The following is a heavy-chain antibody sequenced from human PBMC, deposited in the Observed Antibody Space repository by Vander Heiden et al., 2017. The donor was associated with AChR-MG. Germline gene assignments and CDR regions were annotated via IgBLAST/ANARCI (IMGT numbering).Heavy chain of an antibody. CDR3: ARVRAAAGPYYYYGMDV. D-gene: IGHD6-13*01. J-gene: IGHJ6*02. V-gene: IGHV3-66*01. CDR2: IYSGGST. Sequence: EVQLVESGGGLVQPGGSLRLSCAASGFPVSSNYMSWVRQAPGKGLEWVSVIYSGGSTYYADSVKGRFTISRDNSKNTLYLQMNSLRAEDTAVYYCARVRAAAGPYYYYGMDVWGQGTTVTVSS. CDR1: GFPVSSNY.